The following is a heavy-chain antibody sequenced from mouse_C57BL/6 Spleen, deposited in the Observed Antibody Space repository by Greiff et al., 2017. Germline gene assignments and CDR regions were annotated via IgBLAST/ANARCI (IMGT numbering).Heavy chain of an antibody. CDR3: ARDGSSPWAMDY. J-gene: IGHJ4*01. Sequence: EVMLVESGGGLVKPGGSLKLSCAASGFTFSSYAMSWVRQTPEKRLEWVATISDGGSYTYYPDNVKGRFTISRDNAKNNLYLQMSHLKSEDTAMYYCARDGSSPWAMDYWGQGTSVTVSS. CDR2: ISDGGSYT. V-gene: IGHV5-4*01. CDR1: GFTFSSYA. D-gene: IGHD1-1*01.